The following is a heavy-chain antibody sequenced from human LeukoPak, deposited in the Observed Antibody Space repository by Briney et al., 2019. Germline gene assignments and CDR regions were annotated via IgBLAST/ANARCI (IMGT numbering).Heavy chain of an antibody. CDR1: GFTFSDYY. CDR3: ARGTLYSYAFDI. J-gene: IGHJ3*02. D-gene: IGHD5-18*01. Sequence: AGSLRLSCAASGFTFSDYYMSWIRQAPGKGLEWVSYISSSGSTIYYADSVKGRFTISRDNAKNSLYLQMNSLRAEDTALYYCARGTLYSYAFDIWGQGTMVTVSS. V-gene: IGHV3-11*01. CDR2: ISSSGSTI.